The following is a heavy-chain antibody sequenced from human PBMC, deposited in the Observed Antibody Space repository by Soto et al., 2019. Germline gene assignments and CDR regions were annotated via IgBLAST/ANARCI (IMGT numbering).Heavy chain of an antibody. CDR3: ARGSQGTVPGTPQGDY. Sequence: QVQLVESGGDVVQPGRSLRLSCAASGFTFSTYAMHWVRQAPSKGLEWVAIISYDGTDYYYADSVKGRFTISRDNSQNTLYLQMNSLRGEDTAMYFCARGSQGTVPGTPQGDYWGQGTLVTVSS. CDR2: ISYDGTDY. J-gene: IGHJ4*02. V-gene: IGHV3-30*04. CDR1: GFTFSTYA. D-gene: IGHD6-13*01.